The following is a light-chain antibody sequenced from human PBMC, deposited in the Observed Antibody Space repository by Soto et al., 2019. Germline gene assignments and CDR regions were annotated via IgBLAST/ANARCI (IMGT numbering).Light chain of an antibody. CDR3: HHYGSSWT. CDR1: QSVSSSY. Sequence: EIVLTQSPGTLSLSPGERATLSCRASQSVSSSYLAWYQQKAGQAPRLLIYGASNRATGIPDRFSGSGSGTDFILTISRLEPEDFAVYYCHHYGSSWTFGQGTKWISN. CDR2: GAS. J-gene: IGKJ1*01. V-gene: IGKV3-20*01.